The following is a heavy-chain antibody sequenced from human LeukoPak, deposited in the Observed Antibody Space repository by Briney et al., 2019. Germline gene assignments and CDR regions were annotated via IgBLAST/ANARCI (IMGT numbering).Heavy chain of an antibody. CDR3: ARRFGESDLDY. CDR1: GFSFSDYS. Sequence: PGGSLRLSCAASGFSFSDYSMNWVRQAPGKGLEWVSSISSTSSYIHYADSVKGRFTISRDNAKNTLYLQMNSLRAEDTAMYYCARRFGESDLDYWGQGTLVTVSS. CDR2: ISSTSSYI. V-gene: IGHV3-21*01. D-gene: IGHD3-10*01. J-gene: IGHJ4*02.